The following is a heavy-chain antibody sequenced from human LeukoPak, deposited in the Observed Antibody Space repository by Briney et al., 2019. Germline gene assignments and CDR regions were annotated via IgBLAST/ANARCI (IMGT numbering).Heavy chain of an antibody. Sequence: SETLSLTCTVSGGSISSSTYYWGWIRQPPGKGLEWIGSIYYGGTTYYNPSLKSRVTMSVDTSKNQFSLKLSSVTAADTAVYYCARDVVAAAGTWDYWGQGTLVTVSS. CDR3: ARDVVAAAGTWDY. J-gene: IGHJ4*02. CDR2: IYYGGTT. D-gene: IGHD6-13*01. V-gene: IGHV4-39*07. CDR1: GGSISSSTYY.